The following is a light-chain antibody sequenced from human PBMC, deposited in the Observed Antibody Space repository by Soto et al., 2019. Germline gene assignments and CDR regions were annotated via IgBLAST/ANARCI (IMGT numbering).Light chain of an antibody. Sequence: DIQMTQSPSYLPASVGDRVTITCRASQSISAWLAWYQQKPGKAPKLLIYAASRLQSGVPSRFSGSGSGTDFTLTISSLQPEDFATYYCQQANSFPWTFGQGTKVDI. CDR1: QSISAW. V-gene: IGKV1-12*01. J-gene: IGKJ1*01. CDR2: AAS. CDR3: QQANSFPWT.